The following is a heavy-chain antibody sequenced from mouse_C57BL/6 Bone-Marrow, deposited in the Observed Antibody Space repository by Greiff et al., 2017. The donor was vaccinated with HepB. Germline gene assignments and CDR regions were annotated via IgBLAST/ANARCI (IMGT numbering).Heavy chain of an antibody. CDR1: GYTFTTYP. J-gene: IGHJ2*01. CDR3: ARRSLREGYFDY. Sequence: VKLMESGAELVKPGASVKMSCKASGYTFTTYPIERMKQNHGKSLEWIGNFHPYNDDTKYNEKFKGKATLTVEKSSSTVYLELSRLTSDDSAVYYCARRSLREGYFDYWGQGTTLTVSS. CDR2: FHPYNDDT. D-gene: IGHD1-1*01. V-gene: IGHV1-47*01.